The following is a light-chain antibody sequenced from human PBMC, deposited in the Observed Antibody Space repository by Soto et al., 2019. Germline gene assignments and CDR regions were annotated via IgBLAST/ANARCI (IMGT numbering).Light chain of an antibody. Sequence: DLQLTQAPSSLSASVGDRVTITCRASQDISNYLAWYQQKPGKVPKLLIYDAFTLYSGVPSRFSGSGSGTDFTLTISGLQPEDVATYYCQKYNSAPHTFGGGTKVDIK. V-gene: IGKV1-27*01. CDR1: QDISNY. CDR2: DAF. CDR3: QKYNSAPHT. J-gene: IGKJ4*01.